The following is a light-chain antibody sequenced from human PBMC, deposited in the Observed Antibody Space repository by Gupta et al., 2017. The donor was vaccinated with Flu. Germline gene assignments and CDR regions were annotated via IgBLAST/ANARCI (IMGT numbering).Light chain of an antibody. J-gene: IGKJ2*01. CDR3: QQYNYYYT. CDR2: GAS. CDR1: QSVSSN. V-gene: IGKV3-15*01. Sequence: EIVMTQSPATRSVSPGERATLSCRASQSVSSNLAWYQQKSGQAPRVLIYGASTRATGIPARFSGSGSTTEFTLTISSLQSEDFAVYYCQQYNYYYTFGQGTKLEIK.